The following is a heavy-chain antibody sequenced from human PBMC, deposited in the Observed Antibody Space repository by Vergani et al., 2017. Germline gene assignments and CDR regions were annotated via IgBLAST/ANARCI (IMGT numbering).Heavy chain of an antibody. CDR2: IYYSGST. CDR3: ARDGDGGATITGGFDY. Sequence: QVQLQESGPGLVKPSQTLSLTCTVSGGSISSGDYYWSWIRQHPGKGLEWIAYIYYSGSTYYNPSLKSRVTISEDTSKNQFSLKLSSVTAADTAVYYCARDGDGGATITGGFDYWGQGTLVTVSS. CDR1: GGSISSGDYY. J-gene: IGHJ4*02. V-gene: IGHV4-31*03. D-gene: IGHD5-12*01.